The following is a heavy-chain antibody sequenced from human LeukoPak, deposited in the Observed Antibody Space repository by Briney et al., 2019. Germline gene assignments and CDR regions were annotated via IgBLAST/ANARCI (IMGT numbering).Heavy chain of an antibody. CDR3: ARETLIVGANY. CDR1: GGSISSSSYY. D-gene: IGHD1-26*01. V-gene: IGHV4-39*07. Sequence: SETLSLTCTVSGGSISSSSYYWGWIRQPPGKGLEWIGSIYYRGSTYYNPSLKSRVTISVDTSKNQISLKLSSVTAADTAVYYCARETLIVGANYWGQGTLVTVSS. J-gene: IGHJ4*02. CDR2: IYYRGST.